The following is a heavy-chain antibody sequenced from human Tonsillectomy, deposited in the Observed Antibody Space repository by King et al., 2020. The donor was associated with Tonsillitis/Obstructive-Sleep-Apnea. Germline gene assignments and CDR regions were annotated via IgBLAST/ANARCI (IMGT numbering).Heavy chain of an antibody. D-gene: IGHD2-15*01. CDR3: ARQGGYCSGGSCYPYWYFDL. CDR2: MYYSENT. V-gene: IGHV4-39*01. J-gene: IGHJ2*01. CDR1: GGSISSSSYY. Sequence: QLQESGPGLVKPSETLSLTCTVSGGSISSSSYYWVWIRQPPGKGLEWIGSMYYSENTYYNPSLKRRVTISVDTSKNQFSLKLSSVTAADTAVYYCARQGGYCSGGSCYPYWYFDLWGRGTLVTVSS.